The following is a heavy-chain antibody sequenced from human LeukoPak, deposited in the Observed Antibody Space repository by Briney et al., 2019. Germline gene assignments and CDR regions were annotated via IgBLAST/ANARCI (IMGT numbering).Heavy chain of an antibody. V-gene: IGHV4-4*07. D-gene: IGHD4-11*01. CDR3: ARDPPRRLQDDWFDP. CDR1: GGSISSYY. J-gene: IGHJ5*02. Sequence: PSETLSLTCTVSGGSISSYYWSWIRQPAGKGLEWIGSIYYSGSTYYNPSLKSRVTISVDTSKNQFSLKLSSVTAADTAVYYCARDPPRRLQDDWFDPWGQGTLVTVSS. CDR2: IYYSGST.